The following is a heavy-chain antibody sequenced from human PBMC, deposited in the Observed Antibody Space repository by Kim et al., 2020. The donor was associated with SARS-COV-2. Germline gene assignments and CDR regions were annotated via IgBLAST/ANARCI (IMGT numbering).Heavy chain of an antibody. CDR2: NSGGT. D-gene: IGHD1-20*01. Sequence: NSGGTVYSQKFQGGVTVTRDTSSTTAYMELSSLKSDDTAVYYCVRNNFGDFWGQGTLVTVSS. V-gene: IGHV1-2*02. J-gene: IGHJ4*02. CDR3: VRNNFGDF.